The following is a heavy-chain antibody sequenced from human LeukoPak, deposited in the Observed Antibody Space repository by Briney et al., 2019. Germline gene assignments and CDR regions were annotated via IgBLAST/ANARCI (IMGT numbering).Heavy chain of an antibody. V-gene: IGHV4-39*01. CDR1: GDSISSRSYS. D-gene: IGHD3-22*01. J-gene: IGHJ4*02. CDR3: ARVAYDSSGYPFDY. CDR2: ISYSGST. Sequence: SETLSLTCTVSGDSISSRSYSWGWIRQPPGKGLEWIGTISYSGSTYYNPSLKSRVTISVDTSKNQFSLKLRSVIAADTAVYYCARVAYDSSGYPFDYWGQGTLVTVSS.